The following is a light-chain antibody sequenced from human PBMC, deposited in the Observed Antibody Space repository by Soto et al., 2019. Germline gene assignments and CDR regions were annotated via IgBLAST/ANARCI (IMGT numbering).Light chain of an antibody. Sequence: QSVLTQPASVSGSPGQSITISCTGTSSDVGGYNYVSWYQQHPGKAPKLMIYEVSHRPSGISNRFSGSKSGNTASLTISGRQAEDEADYYSSSYASSTTYVFGTGTKVTVL. V-gene: IGLV2-14*01. CDR1: SSDVGGYNY. CDR3: SSYASSTTYV. J-gene: IGLJ1*01. CDR2: EVS.